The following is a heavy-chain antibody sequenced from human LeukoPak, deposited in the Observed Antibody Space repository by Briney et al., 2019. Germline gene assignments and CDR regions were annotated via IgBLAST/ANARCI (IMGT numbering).Heavy chain of an antibody. CDR1: GFTFDDYA. Sequence: PGGSLRLSCAASGFTFDDYAMHWVRQVPGKGLEWVSGISWNSGSIGYADSVKGRFTISRDNAKNTLYLQMNSLRAEDTAVYYCARSPDPRGGSGYDFEWFDPWGQGTLVTVSS. CDR2: ISWNSGSI. V-gene: IGHV3-9*01. J-gene: IGHJ5*02. CDR3: ARSPDPRGGSGYDFEWFDP. D-gene: IGHD5-12*01.